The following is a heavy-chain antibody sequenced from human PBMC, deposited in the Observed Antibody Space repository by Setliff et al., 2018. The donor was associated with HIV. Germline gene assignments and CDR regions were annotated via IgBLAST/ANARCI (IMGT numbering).Heavy chain of an antibody. D-gene: IGHD4-4*01. CDR1: GFTFSRYA. V-gene: IGHV3-23*01. CDR2: ISGSGIGS. CDR3: AREGDDYKDETGYFQH. J-gene: IGHJ1*01. Sequence: LRLSCAASGFTFSRYAMTWVRQAPGKGLEWVSAISGSGIGSYYPDSVKGRFTISRDNSKNTLYLQMNSLRAEDTAVYYCAREGDDYKDETGYFQHWGQGTLVTVSS.